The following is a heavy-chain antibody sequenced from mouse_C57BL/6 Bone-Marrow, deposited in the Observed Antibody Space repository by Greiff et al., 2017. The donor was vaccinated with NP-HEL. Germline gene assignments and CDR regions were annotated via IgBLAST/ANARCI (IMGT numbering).Heavy chain of an antibody. V-gene: IGHV5-17*01. CDR2: ISSGSSTI. CDR3: AREIHYGSSYFDY. Sequence: EVKLMESGGGLVKPGGSLKLSCAASGFTFSDYGMHWVRQAPEKGLEWVAYISSGSSTIYYADTVKGRFTISRDTANNTLFLQMTSLRSEDTAMFYCAREIHYGSSYFDYWGQGTTLTVSS. J-gene: IGHJ2*01. CDR1: GFTFSDYG. D-gene: IGHD1-1*01.